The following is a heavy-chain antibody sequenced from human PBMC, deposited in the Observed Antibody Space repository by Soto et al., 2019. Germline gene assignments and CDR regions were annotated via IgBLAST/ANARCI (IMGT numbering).Heavy chain of an antibody. V-gene: IGHV3-30-3*01. J-gene: IGHJ4*02. CDR1: GFTFSSYA. Sequence: GGSLRLSCAASGFTFSSYAMHWVRQAPGKGLEWVALISYDGSNKYYADSVKGRFTISRDNSKNTLYLQMNSLRAEDTAVYYCASDKYGGGPFVYLRRGGLVTL. CDR3: ASDKYGGGPFVY. D-gene: IGHD6-19*01. CDR2: ISYDGSNK.